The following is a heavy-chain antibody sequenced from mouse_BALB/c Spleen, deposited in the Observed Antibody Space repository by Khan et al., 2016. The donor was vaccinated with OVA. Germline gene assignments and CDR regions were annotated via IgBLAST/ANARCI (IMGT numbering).Heavy chain of an antibody. J-gene: IGHJ3*01. D-gene: IGHD2-13*01. V-gene: IGHV1-31*01. Sequence: VQLKQSGPELMKPGASVKISCKASGYSFTSYYIHWVIQRQGASLEWIGYIDPFSGGSTYNQKLKGKATLTVDKSTSTAYIHLSNLTSEDSAVYYCTRHGDVAWFTYWGQGTLVTVS. CDR1: GYSFTSYY. CDR2: IDPFSGGS. CDR3: TRHGDVAWFTY.